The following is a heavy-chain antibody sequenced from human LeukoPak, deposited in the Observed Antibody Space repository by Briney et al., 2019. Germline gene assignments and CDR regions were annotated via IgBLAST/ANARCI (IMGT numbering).Heavy chain of an antibody. CDR2: INPSGGST. CDR1: VYTFTTYY. Sequence: ASLRVSSTASVYTFTTYYMHWIRQAPGQGLEWMGIINPSGGSTSYAQKFQGRVTMTRDTSTSTVYMELSSLRSEDTAVYYCARNRLAATDYWGQGTLVTVSS. CDR3: ARNRLAATDY. D-gene: IGHD2-15*01. J-gene: IGHJ4*02. V-gene: IGHV1-46*01.